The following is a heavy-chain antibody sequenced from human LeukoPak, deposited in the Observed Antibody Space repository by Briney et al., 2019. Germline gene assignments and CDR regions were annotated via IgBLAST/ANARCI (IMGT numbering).Heavy chain of an antibody. V-gene: IGHV4-59*02. CDR1: GGSVSSYY. D-gene: IGHD2-2*01. CDR2: IYYSGST. Sequence: SETLSLTCSVSGGSVSSYYWSWIRQPPGKGLEYIGYIYYSGSTNYNPSLKSRVTISVDTSKDQFSLNLTSVTAADTAVYYCARLKCISTTCPSRYVMDVWGQGTTVTVSS. CDR3: ARLKCISTTCPSRYVMDV. J-gene: IGHJ6*02.